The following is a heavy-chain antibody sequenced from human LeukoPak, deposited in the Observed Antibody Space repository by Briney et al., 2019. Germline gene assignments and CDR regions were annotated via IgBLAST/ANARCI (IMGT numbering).Heavy chain of an antibody. CDR1: GFTFSDYY. Sequence: GGSLRLSCAASGFTFSDYYMSWIRQAPGKGLEWVSYISRSSTYTSYADPVKGRFTISRDNANNSLYLQMNSLRAEDTAVYYCARDVFGVVAYFDYWGQGTLVSVSS. CDR2: ISRSSTYT. V-gene: IGHV3-11*05. D-gene: IGHD3-3*01. J-gene: IGHJ4*02. CDR3: ARDVFGVVAYFDY.